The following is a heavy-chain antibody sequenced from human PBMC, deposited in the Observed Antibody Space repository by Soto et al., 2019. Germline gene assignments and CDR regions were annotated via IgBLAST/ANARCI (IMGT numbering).Heavy chain of an antibody. CDR1: GGSISSGGYY. Sequence: SETLSLTCTVSGGSISSGGYYWSWIRQHPGKGLEWIGYIYYSGSTYYNPSLKSRVTISVDTSKNQFSLKLSSVTAADTAVYYCARATVKQDTPTIFGVVLRYYRDVWGKGTTVTVSS. CDR3: ARATVKQDTPTIFGVVLRYYRDV. D-gene: IGHD3-3*01. J-gene: IGHJ6*03. CDR2: IYYSGST. V-gene: IGHV4-31*03.